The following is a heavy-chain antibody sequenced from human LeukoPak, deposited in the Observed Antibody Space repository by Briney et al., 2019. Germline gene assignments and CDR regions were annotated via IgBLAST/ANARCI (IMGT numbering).Heavy chain of an antibody. J-gene: IGHJ4*02. D-gene: IGHD3/OR15-3a*01. Sequence: PGGSLRLSCSASGFTFNSYVMHWVRQAPGKGLEYVSAISSNGGSTYYADSVKGRFTISRDNAKNSLFLQMNSLRADDTALYYCARDLLDDFSLDYWGQGTLVTVSS. CDR1: GFTFNSYV. V-gene: IGHV3-64*04. CDR2: ISSNGGST. CDR3: ARDLLDDFSLDY.